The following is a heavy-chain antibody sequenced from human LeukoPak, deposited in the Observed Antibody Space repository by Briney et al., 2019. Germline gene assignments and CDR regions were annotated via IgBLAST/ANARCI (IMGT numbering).Heavy chain of an antibody. D-gene: IGHD2-8*01. J-gene: IGHJ4*02. V-gene: IGHV3-48*01. CDR2: ISSSSSTI. Sequence: GGSLRLSCAASGFTFSSYSMNWVRQAPGKGLEWVSYISSSSSTIYYADSVKGRFTISRDNAKNSLYLQMNSLRAEDTAVYYCARAPGNGKYYFDYWGQGTLVTVSS. CDR1: GFTFSSYS. CDR3: ARAPGNGKYYFDY.